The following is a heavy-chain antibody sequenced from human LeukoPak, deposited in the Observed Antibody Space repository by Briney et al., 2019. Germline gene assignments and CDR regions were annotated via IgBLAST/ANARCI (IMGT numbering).Heavy chain of an antibody. CDR2: ISGSGDIT. CDR3: AKDPLSSHYYDSSVPEEAPV. J-gene: IGHJ4*02. CDR1: GFTFGTYA. Sequence: GGSLRLSCAASGFTFGTYAMTWVRQAPGKGLEWVSLISGSGDITYYAHSLKDRFTISRDNSKNTLYLQMHSLRAEDTAVYYCAKDPLSSHYYDSSVPEEAPVWGQGTLVTVSS. V-gene: IGHV3-23*01. D-gene: IGHD3-22*01.